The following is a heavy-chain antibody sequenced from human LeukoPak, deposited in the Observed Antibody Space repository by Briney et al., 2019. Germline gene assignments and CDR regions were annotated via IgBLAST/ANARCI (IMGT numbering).Heavy chain of an antibody. V-gene: IGHV3-53*01. D-gene: IGHD2-2*01. CDR3: SRGPIVVGTYYYMDV. CDR2: IYSGGST. J-gene: IGHJ6*03. Sequence: GGSLRLSCAASGFTVSSYYMSWVRQAPGKGLEWVSVIYSGGSTNYADSVKGRFTISRDNAKNTLYLQMNSLRVEDTAVYYCSRGPIVVGTYYYMDVWGKGTTVTVSS. CDR1: GFTVSSYY.